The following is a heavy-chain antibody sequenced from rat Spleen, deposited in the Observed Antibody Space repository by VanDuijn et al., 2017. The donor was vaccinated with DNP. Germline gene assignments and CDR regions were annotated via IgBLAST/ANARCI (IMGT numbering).Heavy chain of an antibody. CDR3: AGRPPPTRGPFDY. J-gene: IGHJ2*01. V-gene: IGHV4-2*01. D-gene: IGHD1-4*01. Sequence: EVKLVESGGGLVQPGRSLKLSCAASGFNFNDYWMGWVRQAPGKGLEWIGQINKDSSTINYNPSLKEKITISRDNAQNTLYLQMSKLGSEDTATYYCAGRPPPTRGPFDYWGQGVTVTVSS. CDR2: INKDSSTI. CDR1: GFNFNDYW.